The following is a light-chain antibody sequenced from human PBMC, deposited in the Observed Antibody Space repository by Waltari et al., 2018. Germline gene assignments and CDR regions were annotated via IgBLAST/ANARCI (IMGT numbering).Light chain of an antibody. CDR3: QQRSGWPPT. CDR2: DSS. J-gene: IGKJ4*01. Sequence: EIVLTQSPATLSLSPGERATLYCRASQSIDNFLAWYQQKPGQAPRLLIYDSSNRATDIPARFSGSGSGTYFTLTISSLEPEDFAVYYCQQRSGWPPTFGGGTKVDI. CDR1: QSIDNF. V-gene: IGKV3-11*01.